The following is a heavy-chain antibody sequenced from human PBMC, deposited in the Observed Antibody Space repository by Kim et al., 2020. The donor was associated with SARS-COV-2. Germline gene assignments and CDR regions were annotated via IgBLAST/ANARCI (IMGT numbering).Heavy chain of an antibody. J-gene: IGHJ1*01. D-gene: IGHD6-19*01. CDR2: IRQSGGNT. CDR1: GFTFNSYA. Sequence: GGSLRLSCAASGFTFNSYAMSWVRQAPGKGLEWVSGIRQSGGNTEYADSVKGRFSISRDNSKNTLYLQMNRLRAEDTAVYYCAKVTSVSSGSFEDFQRWGQGTLVTVSS. V-gene: IGHV3-23*01. CDR3: AKVTSVSSGSFEDFQR.